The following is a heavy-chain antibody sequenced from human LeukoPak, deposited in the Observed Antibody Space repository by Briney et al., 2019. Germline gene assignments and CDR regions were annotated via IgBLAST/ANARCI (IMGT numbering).Heavy chain of an antibody. D-gene: IGHD5-12*01. V-gene: IGHV3-21*01. CDR2: ISSSSSYI. CDR3: ARDFRSSGSDY. Sequence: GRSLRLSCAASGFTLSSYSMNWVRQAPGKGLEWVSSISSSSSYIYYADSVKGRFTISRDNSKNTLYLQMNSLRAEDTAVYYCARDFRSSGSDYWGQGTLVTVSS. J-gene: IGHJ4*02. CDR1: GFTLSSYS.